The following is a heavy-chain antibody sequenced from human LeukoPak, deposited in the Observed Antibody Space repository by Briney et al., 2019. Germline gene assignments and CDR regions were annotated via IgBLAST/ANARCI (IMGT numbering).Heavy chain of an antibody. D-gene: IGHD4-17*01. J-gene: IGHJ4*02. V-gene: IGHV3-30*18. CDR2: ISDDGRDK. CDR3: AKRPSDYGDYVTYFDY. CDR1: GFSFISYG. Sequence: GGSLRLFCAASGFSFISYGMHWVRQAPGKGLEWVGVISDDGRDKKYADSVKGRFTISRDNSKDTLYLQMNSLRDEDTAVYYCAKRPSDYGDYVTYFDYWGQGTLVTVSS.